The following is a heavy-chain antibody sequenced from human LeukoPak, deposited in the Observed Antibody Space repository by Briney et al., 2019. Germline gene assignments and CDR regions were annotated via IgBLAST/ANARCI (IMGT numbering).Heavy chain of an antibody. J-gene: IGHJ3*02. Sequence: SVNVSCKASGGTFSSYAISWVRQAPGQGLDWMDGIIPIFGTANYAEKLQGRVTITTDESTSTAYMDVSSLRSEDTAVYYCARGDVVVVAATLDFGFDIWGQGTMVTVSS. CDR1: GGTFSSYA. D-gene: IGHD2-15*01. V-gene: IGHV1-69*05. CDR3: ARGDVVVVAATLDFGFDI. CDR2: IIPIFGTA.